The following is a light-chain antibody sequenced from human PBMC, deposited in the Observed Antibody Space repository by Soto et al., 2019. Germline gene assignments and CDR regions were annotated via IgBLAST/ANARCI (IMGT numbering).Light chain of an antibody. CDR3: TSWTASTTRI. V-gene: IGLV2-14*03. J-gene: IGLJ2*01. CDR1: SSDIGAYNF. CDR2: DVN. Sequence: QSALDQAASGSGSPGQSLTISCTGTSSDIGAYNFVSWYQQHPGKAPKLMLYDVNIRPSGVSNRFSGSKSGNTASLTISGLQAEDEADYYCTSWTASTTRIFGGGTKVTVL.